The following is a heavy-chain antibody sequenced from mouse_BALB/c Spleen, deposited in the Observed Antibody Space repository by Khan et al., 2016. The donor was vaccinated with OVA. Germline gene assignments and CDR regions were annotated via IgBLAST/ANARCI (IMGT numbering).Heavy chain of an antibody. J-gene: IGHJ4*01. Sequence: QVQLQQSGPELKKPGETVRISCKASGYTFTTAGIQWVQKMPGKGLKWIGWINTHSGVPKYAEDFKGRFAFSLEISVNTAYLQITNLKNEDTATYFCARGEAASYRYDGGALDYWGQGTSVTVSA. CDR3: ARGEAASYRYDGGALDY. CDR2: INTHSGVP. CDR1: GYTFTTAG. D-gene: IGHD2-14*01. V-gene: IGHV9-4*02.